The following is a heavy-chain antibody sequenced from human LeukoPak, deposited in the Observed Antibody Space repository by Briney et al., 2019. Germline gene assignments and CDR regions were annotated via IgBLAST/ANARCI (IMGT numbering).Heavy chain of an antibody. D-gene: IGHD3-22*01. J-gene: IGHJ4*02. CDR3: AITLGTMIVVADY. CDR1: GGSISSSSYY. CDR2: IYYSGST. Sequence: PSETLSLTCTVSGGSISSSSYYWGWIRQPPGKGLEWIGSIYYSGSTYYNPSLKSRVTISVDTSKNPFSLKLSSVTAADTAVYYCAITLGTMIVVADYWGQGTLVTVSS. V-gene: IGHV4-39*01.